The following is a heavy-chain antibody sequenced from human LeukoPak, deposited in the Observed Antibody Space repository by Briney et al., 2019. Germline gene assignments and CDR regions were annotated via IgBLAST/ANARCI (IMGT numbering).Heavy chain of an antibody. CDR2: IYTSGST. V-gene: IGHV4-61*02. CDR3: ARVVTAFDY. J-gene: IGHJ4*02. CDR1: GGSINSATYY. Sequence: SETLSLSCTVSGGSINSATYYWTWIRQPAGKGLEWIGRIYTSGSTNYNPSLKSRVTISVDTSKNQFSLKLSSVTAADTAVYYCARVVTAFDYWGQGTLVTVSS. D-gene: IGHD2-21*02.